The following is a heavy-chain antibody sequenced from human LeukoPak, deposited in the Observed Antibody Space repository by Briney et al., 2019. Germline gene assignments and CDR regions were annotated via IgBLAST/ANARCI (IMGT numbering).Heavy chain of an antibody. CDR3: ARDGRIAVAGFYYYYGMDV. V-gene: IGHV4-34*01. D-gene: IGHD6-19*01. CDR1: GGSFSGYY. J-gene: IGHJ6*02. Sequence: SETLSLTCAVYGGSFSGYYWSWIRQPPGKGLEWIGEINHSGSTNYNPSLKSRVTISVDTSKNQFSLKLSSVTAADTAMYYCARDGRIAVAGFYYYYGMDVWGQETTVTVSS. CDR2: INHSGST.